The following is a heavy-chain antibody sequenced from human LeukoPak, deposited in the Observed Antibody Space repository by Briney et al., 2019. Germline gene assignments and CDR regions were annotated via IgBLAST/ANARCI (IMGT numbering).Heavy chain of an antibody. J-gene: IGHJ5*02. CDR2: TNHSGST. V-gene: IGHV4-34*01. CDR1: GGSFSGYY. Sequence: SETLSLTCAVYGGSFSGYYWSWIRQPPGKGLEWIGETNHSGSTNYNPSLKSRVTISVDTSKNQFSLKLSSVTAADTAVYYCARGLAAAGKRRFDPSGQGTLVTASS. CDR3: ARGLAAAGKRRFDP. D-gene: IGHD6-13*01.